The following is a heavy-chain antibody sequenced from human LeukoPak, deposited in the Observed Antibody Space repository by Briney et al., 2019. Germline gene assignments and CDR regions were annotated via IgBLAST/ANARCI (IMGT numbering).Heavy chain of an antibody. J-gene: IGHJ6*02. CDR3: ARRGTGHGMDV. Sequence: GGSPRLSCAASGFTVSSNYMSWVRQAPGKGLEWVSVIYSGGSTYYADSVKGRFTISRDNAKNTLFLQMNSLRAEDTAVYYCARRGTGHGMDVWGQGTTVIVSS. CDR2: IYSGGST. CDR1: GFTVSSNY. D-gene: IGHD1-1*01. V-gene: IGHV3-53*01.